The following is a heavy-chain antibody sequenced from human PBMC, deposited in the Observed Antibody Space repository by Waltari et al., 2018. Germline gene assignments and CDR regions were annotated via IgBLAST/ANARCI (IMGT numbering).Heavy chain of an antibody. CDR2: RTWNSDTI. CDR3: VRGLYSGSFDVYDH. D-gene: IGHD1-26*01. V-gene: IGHV3-9*01. CDR1: GFTFYAFS. J-gene: IGHJ4*02. Sequence: EVQLVESGGGLVQPGRSLRLCCAASGFTFYAFSMHWVRRVPGKSLEWVASRTWNSDTICYADSVKGRFTVSRDNAKKSLYLQMNSLRPEDRALYYCVRGLYSGSFDVYDHWGQGALVTVSS.